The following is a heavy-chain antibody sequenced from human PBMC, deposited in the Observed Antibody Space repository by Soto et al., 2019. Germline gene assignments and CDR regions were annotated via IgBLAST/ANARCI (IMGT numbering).Heavy chain of an antibody. CDR2: IYYSGST. V-gene: IGHV4-30-4*01. CDR1: GGSISSGDYY. CDR3: ARGEVVAATVEYFQH. Sequence: SETLSLTCTVSGGSISSGDYYWSWIRQPPGEGLEWIGYIYYSGSTYYNPSLKSRVTISVDTSKNQFSLKLSSVTAADTAVYYCARGEVVAATVEYFQHWGQGTLVTVSS. J-gene: IGHJ1*01. D-gene: IGHD2-15*01.